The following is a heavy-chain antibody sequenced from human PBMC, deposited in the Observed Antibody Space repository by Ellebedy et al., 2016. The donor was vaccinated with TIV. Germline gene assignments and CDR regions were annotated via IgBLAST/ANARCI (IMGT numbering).Heavy chain of an antibody. J-gene: IGHJ4*02. CDR1: GFTFNNYA. Sequence: GESLKISCTASGFTFNNYAMTWVRQAPGKGLEWVSTISNTGSRTYYADSVEGRFIISRDNSKRTLYLQMNSLRAEDTAVYYCARSPSLTRSYFDYWGQGTLVTVSS. CDR3: ARSPSLTRSYFDY. D-gene: IGHD2-15*01. CDR2: ISNTGSRT. V-gene: IGHV3-23*01.